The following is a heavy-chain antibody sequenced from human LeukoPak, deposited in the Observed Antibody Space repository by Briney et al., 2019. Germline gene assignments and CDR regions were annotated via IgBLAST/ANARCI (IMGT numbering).Heavy chain of an antibody. V-gene: IGHV3-30-3*01. Sequence: GSLRLSCAASGFTFSSYAMHWVRQAPGKGLEWVAVISYDGSNKYYADSVKGRFTISRDNSKNTLYLQMNSLRAEDTAVYYCARDGPRANYWYFDLWGRGTLVTVSS. CDR2: ISYDGSNK. CDR3: ARDGPRANYWYFDL. D-gene: IGHD5-24*01. J-gene: IGHJ2*01. CDR1: GFTFSSYA.